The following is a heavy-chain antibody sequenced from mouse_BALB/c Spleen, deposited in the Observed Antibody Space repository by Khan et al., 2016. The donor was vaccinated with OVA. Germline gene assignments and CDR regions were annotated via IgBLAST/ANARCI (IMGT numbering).Heavy chain of an antibody. CDR2: ISSGGST. V-gene: IGHV5-6-5*01. D-gene: IGHD1-2*01. CDR1: GFTFSSYA. J-gene: IGHJ4*01. CDR3: SREDYYGYDYYAMDY. Sequence: EVELVESGGGLVKPGGSLQLSCAASGFTFSSYAMSWVRQTPEKRLEWVASISSGGSTYYPDSVKGRFTISRDNARNILYLQMSSLRSEDTAMYYCSREDYYGYDYYAMDYWGQGTSVTVSS.